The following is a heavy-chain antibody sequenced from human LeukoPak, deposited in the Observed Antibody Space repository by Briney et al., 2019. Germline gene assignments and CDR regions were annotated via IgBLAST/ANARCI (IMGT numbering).Heavy chain of an antibody. CDR3: VKDFGRIRGTPDS. Sequence: PGGSLRLSCSASGFVFTIYTMYWVRQAPGKGPEYASPISGSGNGFSIYYADSVKGRFTISRDDSKSILYLQMNGLRSEDTAVYYCVKDFGRIRGTPDSWGQGTLVTVSS. D-gene: IGHD1-26*01. V-gene: IGHV3-64D*06. J-gene: IGHJ4*02. CDR1: GFVFTIYT. CDR2: ISGSGNGFSI.